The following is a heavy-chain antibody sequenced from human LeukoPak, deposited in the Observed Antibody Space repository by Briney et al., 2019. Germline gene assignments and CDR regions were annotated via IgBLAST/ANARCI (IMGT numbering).Heavy chain of an antibody. J-gene: IGHJ4*02. Sequence: SQTLSLTCTVSGGSISSGDYYWSWIRQPPGKGLEWIGYIYYSGSTYYNPSLKSRVTISVDTSKNQFSLKLSSVTAADTAVYYCARGRHRGYYDSSGYRPFDYWGQGTLVTVSS. CDR1: GGSISSGDYY. D-gene: IGHD3-22*01. CDR2: IYYSGST. CDR3: ARGRHRGYYDSSGYRPFDY. V-gene: IGHV4-30-4*01.